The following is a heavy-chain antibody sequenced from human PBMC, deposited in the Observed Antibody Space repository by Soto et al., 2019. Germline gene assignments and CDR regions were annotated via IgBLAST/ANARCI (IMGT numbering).Heavy chain of an antibody. D-gene: IGHD3-10*01. CDR1: GFTFSDYG. V-gene: IGHV3-48*02. CDR2: VCSSRSTI. Sequence: PGGSLRLSCAASGFTFSDYGIHWVRQAPGKGLEWVSDVCSSRSTIYYADSVKGRFTISRDNAKNSLYLQMNSLRDEDTAVYYCARALWFGDPYTLGPDYYGMDVWGQGTTVTVSS. J-gene: IGHJ6*02. CDR3: ARALWFGDPYTLGPDYYGMDV.